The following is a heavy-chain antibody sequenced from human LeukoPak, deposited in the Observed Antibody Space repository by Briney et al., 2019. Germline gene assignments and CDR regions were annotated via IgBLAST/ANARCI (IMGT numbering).Heavy chain of an antibody. D-gene: IGHD1-26*01. CDR3: ARDLSGSYGYYFDH. Sequence: GGSLRLSCAPSGFTFCSYIVNWVRQAPGKGLEWVSSISSSSSYIYYADSVKGRFTISRDNAKNSLYLQMNSLRAEDTAVYYCARDLSGSYGYYFDHWGQGTLVTVSS. J-gene: IGHJ4*02. CDR2: ISSSSSYI. V-gene: IGHV3-21*01. CDR1: GFTFCSYI.